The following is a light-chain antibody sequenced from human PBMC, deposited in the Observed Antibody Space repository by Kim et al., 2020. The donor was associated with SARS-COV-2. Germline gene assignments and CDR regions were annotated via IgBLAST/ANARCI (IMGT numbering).Light chain of an antibody. Sequence: GAPVKLTCTLGSGPSSAIAWHQQQPEKGPRYLMQVNSDGSHSKGYGIPDRFSGSSSGAERYLTISSLQSEDEADYYCQTWGPGLMAIGGGTQLTVL. CDR1: SGPSSA. V-gene: IGLV4-69*01. CDR2: VNSDGSH. J-gene: IGLJ2*01. CDR3: QTWGPGLMA.